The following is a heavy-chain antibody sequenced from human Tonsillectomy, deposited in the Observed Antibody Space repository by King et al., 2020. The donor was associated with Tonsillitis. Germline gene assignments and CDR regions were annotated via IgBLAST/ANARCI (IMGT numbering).Heavy chain of an antibody. V-gene: IGHV3-74*01. Sequence: VQLVESGGGLVQPGGSLRLSCAASGFTFSSYWMHWVRQAPGKGLVWVSRISTEGSSTSYADSVKGRFTISRDNAKNTLYLQMNSLRAEDTAVYYCARKAGGHYWRQGPLDPVPS. J-gene: IGHJ4*02. CDR1: GFTFSSYW. CDR2: ISTEGSST. D-gene: IGHD3-16*01. CDR3: ARKAGGHY.